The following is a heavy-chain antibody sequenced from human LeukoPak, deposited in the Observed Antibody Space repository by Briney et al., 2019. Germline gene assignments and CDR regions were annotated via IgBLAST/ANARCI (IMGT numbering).Heavy chain of an antibody. V-gene: IGHV4-4*07. CDR2: IYTSGST. J-gene: IGHJ6*02. Sequence: SETLSLTCTVSGGSISSYYWSWIRQPAGKGLEWIGRIYTSGSTNYNPSLKSRVTMSVDTSKNQFSLKLSSVTAADTAVYYCARDSQDYDFWSGSGYYGMDVWGQGTRSPSP. D-gene: IGHD3-3*01. CDR1: GGSISSYY. CDR3: ARDSQDYDFWSGSGYYGMDV.